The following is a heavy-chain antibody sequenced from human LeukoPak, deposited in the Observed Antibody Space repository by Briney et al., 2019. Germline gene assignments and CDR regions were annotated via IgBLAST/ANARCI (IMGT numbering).Heavy chain of an antibody. Sequence: PSETLSLTCTVSGGSISTNHYWNWIRQPAGKGLEWIGRIYISGSTNYNPSLQSRITVSVDTSKNQFSLKLRPVTPADTAVYYCARLQQWLPADYWGQGTLVTVSS. J-gene: IGHJ4*02. D-gene: IGHD6-19*01. CDR3: ARLQQWLPADY. CDR2: IYISGST. V-gene: IGHV4-4*07. CDR1: GGSISTNHY.